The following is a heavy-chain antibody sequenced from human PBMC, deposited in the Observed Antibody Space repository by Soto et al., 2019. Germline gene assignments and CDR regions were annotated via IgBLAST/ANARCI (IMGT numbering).Heavy chain of an antibody. CDR2: ISYDGSNK. D-gene: IGHD1-26*01. CDR3: ARVPFPVGATSASPDDY. CDR1: GFTFSSYA. J-gene: IGHJ4*02. Sequence: GGSLRLSCAASGFTFSSYAMHWVRQAPGKGLEWVAVISYDGSNKYYADSVKGRFTISRDNSKNTLYLQMNSLRAEDTAVYYCARVPFPVGATSASPDDYWGQGTLVTVSS. V-gene: IGHV3-30-3*01.